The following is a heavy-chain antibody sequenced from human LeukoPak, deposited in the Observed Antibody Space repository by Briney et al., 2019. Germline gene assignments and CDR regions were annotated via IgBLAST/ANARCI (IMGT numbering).Heavy chain of an antibody. CDR2: IFTSGIT. J-gene: IGHJ5*02. Sequence: NPSETLSLTCTVSGGSISIYYWNWIRQPAGKGLEWIGRIFTSGITNYDPSLKSRVTMSVDTSKNQFSLNLSSVTAADTAVYYCARNRGYCSGAVCYGWFDPWGQGTLVTVSS. CDR3: ARNRGYCSGAVCYGWFDP. CDR1: GGSISIYY. D-gene: IGHD2-8*02. V-gene: IGHV4-4*07.